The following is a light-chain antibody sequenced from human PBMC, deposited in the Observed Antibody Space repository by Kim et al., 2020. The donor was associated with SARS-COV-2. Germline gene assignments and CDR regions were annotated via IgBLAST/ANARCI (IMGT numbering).Light chain of an antibody. Sequence: QSVLTQPPSASGTPGQRVTISCSGSSSNIGSNFVNWYQHLPGTAPKLLIYSNDQRPSGVPDRFSGSKSGTSASLAISGLQSEDEADYYCAAWDDGLNARVFGGGTKLTVL. CDR3: AAWDDGLNARV. CDR1: SSNIGSNF. CDR2: SND. J-gene: IGLJ3*02. V-gene: IGLV1-44*01.